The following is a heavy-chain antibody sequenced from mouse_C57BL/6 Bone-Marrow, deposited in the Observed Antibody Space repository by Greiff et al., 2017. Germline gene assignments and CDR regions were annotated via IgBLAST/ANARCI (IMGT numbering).Heavy chain of an antibody. CDR1: GYTFTSYW. D-gene: IGHD1-1*01. V-gene: IGHV1-50*01. CDR2: IDPSDSYT. J-gene: IGHJ2*01. Sequence: QVQLQQSGAELVKPGASVKLSCKASGYTFTSYWMQWVKQRPGQGLEWIGEIDPSDSYTNYNQKFKGKATLTVDTSSRTAYMQLSSLTSEDSAVYYCARTTTVVAPYFGYWGQGTTLTVSS. CDR3: ARTTTVVAPYFGY.